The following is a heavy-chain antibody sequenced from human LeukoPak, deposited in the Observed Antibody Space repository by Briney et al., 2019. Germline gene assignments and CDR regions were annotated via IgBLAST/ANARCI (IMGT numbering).Heavy chain of an antibody. Sequence: GGSLRLSCAASGFTFSSYSMNWVRQAPGKGLEWVSYISSSSSTIYYADSVKGRFTISRDNAKNSLYLQMNSLRAEDTAVYYCARDPRRDIVVVPAGFDYWGQGTLVTVSS. J-gene: IGHJ4*02. CDR3: ARDPRRDIVVVPAGFDY. V-gene: IGHV3-48*04. D-gene: IGHD2-2*01. CDR2: ISSSSSTI. CDR1: GFTFSSYS.